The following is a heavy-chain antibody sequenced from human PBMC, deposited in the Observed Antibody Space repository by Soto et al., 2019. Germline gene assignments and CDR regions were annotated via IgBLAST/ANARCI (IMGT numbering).Heavy chain of an antibody. J-gene: IGHJ6*02. D-gene: IGHD2-2*01. V-gene: IGHV1-69*13. Sequence: SVKVSCKASGCTFSSYAFSWVRQAPGQGLEWMGGITPVFGTPDYAQKFQGRVTITADESTRTASMELSSLRSDDTAACYCARERSVGYCITTTCPKPFYYYAMDVWGQGTTVTV. CDR3: ARERSVGYCITTTCPKPFYYYAMDV. CDR1: GCTFSSYA. CDR2: ITPVFGTP.